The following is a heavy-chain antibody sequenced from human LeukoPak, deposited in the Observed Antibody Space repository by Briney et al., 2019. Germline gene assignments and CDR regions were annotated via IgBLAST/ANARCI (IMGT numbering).Heavy chain of an antibody. CDR1: GFSFSDTY. V-gene: IGHV3-11*01. Sequence: GGSLRLSCAASGFSFSDTYMSWIRQAPGKGLEWIAYIATGGYTLDYADSVRGRFTVSRDNAKNSLYLQMNSLRVEDTAVYYCATSSFYGQLWGQGTLVTVS. J-gene: IGHJ1*01. CDR2: IATGGYTL. D-gene: IGHD2/OR15-2a*01. CDR3: ATSSFYGQL.